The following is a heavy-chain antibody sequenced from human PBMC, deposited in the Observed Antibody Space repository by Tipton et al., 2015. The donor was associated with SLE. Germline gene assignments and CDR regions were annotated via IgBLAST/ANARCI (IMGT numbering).Heavy chain of an antibody. CDR3: AKGYGMGNYYYTDV. CDR2: VYYSGNT. CDR1: GGSTTRFY. V-gene: IGHV4-59*03. Sequence: TLSLTCSVSGGSTTRFYWSWIRQSPGKTMEWIGYVYYSGNTNYNPSLKSRVTISMDTSKNQVSLRLNSVTAADTAVYYCAKGYGMGNYYYTDVWGKGTSVIVSS. J-gene: IGHJ6*03. D-gene: IGHD5-18*01.